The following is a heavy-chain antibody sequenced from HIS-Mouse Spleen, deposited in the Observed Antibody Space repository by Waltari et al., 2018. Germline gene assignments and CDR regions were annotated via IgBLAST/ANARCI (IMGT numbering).Heavy chain of an antibody. Sequence: QLQLQESGPGLVKPSETLSLTCTVSGGSISSSSYYWGWIRQPPGKGLEWIGSVDYSGSTYYTPSLKSGVTMSVDTSKNQFSLKLSSVTAADTAVYYCAREIPYSSSWYDWYFDLWGRGTLVTVSS. V-gene: IGHV4-39*07. CDR2: VDYSGST. CDR1: GGSISSSSYY. CDR3: AREIPYSSSWYDWYFDL. D-gene: IGHD6-13*01. J-gene: IGHJ2*01.